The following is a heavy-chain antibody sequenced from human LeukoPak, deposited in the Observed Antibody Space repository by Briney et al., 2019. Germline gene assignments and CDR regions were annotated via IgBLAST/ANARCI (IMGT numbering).Heavy chain of an antibody. Sequence: GGSLRLSCVASGFTLRGSGMSWVRQAPGKGLGWISRSGDSDGSTYYADSLKGRFTISRDNSKNTLYLQMNNLRAEDTAVYYCAKGGCRGTCNPLAYWGQGALVTVSP. D-gene: IGHD2-15*01. V-gene: IGHV3-23*01. CDR2: SGDSDGST. CDR3: AKGGCRGTCNPLAY. J-gene: IGHJ4*02. CDR1: GFTLRGSG.